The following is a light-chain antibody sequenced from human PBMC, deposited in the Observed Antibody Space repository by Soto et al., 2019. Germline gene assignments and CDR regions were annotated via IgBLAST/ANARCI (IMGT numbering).Light chain of an antibody. CDR2: DVS. V-gene: IGLV2-14*01. J-gene: IGLJ2*01. CDR3: SSYTTTSTSVV. Sequence: QSALTQPASVSGSPGQSITISCTGTSSDIGGYNYVSWYQQHPGKAPKLMIYDVSYRPSGVSNRFSGSKSGNTASLTISGLQADDEADYYCSSYTTTSTSVVFGGGTKVTVL. CDR1: SSDIGGYNY.